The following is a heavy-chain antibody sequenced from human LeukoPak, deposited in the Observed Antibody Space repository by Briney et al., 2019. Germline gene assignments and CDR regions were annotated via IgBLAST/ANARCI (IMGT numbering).Heavy chain of an antibody. J-gene: IGHJ6*03. CDR1: GGSFSDYY. Sequence: PSETLSLTCGVYGGSFSDYYWSWIRQPPGKGLEWIGEINHSGSTNYNPSLKSRVTISVDTSKNQFSLKLSSVTAADTAVYYCARLYSGYDYDYYYYYMDVWGKGTTVTISS. V-gene: IGHV4-34*01. D-gene: IGHD5-12*01. CDR2: INHSGST. CDR3: ARLYSGYDYDYYYYYMDV.